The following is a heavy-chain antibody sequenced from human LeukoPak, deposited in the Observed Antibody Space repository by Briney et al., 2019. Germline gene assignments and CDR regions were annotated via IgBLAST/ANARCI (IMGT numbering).Heavy chain of an antibody. D-gene: IGHD3-22*01. Sequence: ASVKVSCKASGYTFTSYGISWVRQAPGQGLEWMGWISAYNGNTNYAQKLQGRVTMTTETSTSTAYMELRSLRSDDTAVYYCARGSEYYYDSSGYYYDYWGQGTLVTVSS. CDR3: ARGSEYYYDSSGYYYDY. CDR1: GYTFTSYG. J-gene: IGHJ4*02. V-gene: IGHV1-18*01. CDR2: ISAYNGNT.